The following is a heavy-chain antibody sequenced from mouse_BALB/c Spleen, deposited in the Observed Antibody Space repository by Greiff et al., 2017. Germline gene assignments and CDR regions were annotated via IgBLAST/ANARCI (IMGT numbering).Heavy chain of an antibody. V-gene: IGHV5-4*02. J-gene: IGHJ4*01. CDR2: ISDGGSYT. CDR3: ARGNYGYAMDY. Sequence: EVKLVESGGGLVKPGGSLKLSCAASGFTFSDYYMYWVRQTPEKRLEWVATISDGGSYTYYPDSVKGRFTISRDNAKNNLYLQMSSLKSEDTAMYYCARGNYGYAMDYWGQGTSVTVSS. CDR1: GFTFSDYY. D-gene: IGHD1-1*02.